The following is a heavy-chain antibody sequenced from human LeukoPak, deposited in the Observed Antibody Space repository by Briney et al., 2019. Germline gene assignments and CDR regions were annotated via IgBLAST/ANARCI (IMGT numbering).Heavy chain of an antibody. D-gene: IGHD3-22*01. V-gene: IGHV3-66*01. CDR1: GLTVSSNY. Sequence: PGGSLRLSCAAPGLTVSSNYMSWVRQAPGKGLEWVSVIYSGGSTYYADSVKGGFTISRDNSKNTLYLQMNSLRAEDTAVYYCAREGYYDSSGYYYPLYFDYWGQGTLVTVSS. CDR3: AREGYYDSSGYYYPLYFDY. J-gene: IGHJ4*02. CDR2: IYSGGST.